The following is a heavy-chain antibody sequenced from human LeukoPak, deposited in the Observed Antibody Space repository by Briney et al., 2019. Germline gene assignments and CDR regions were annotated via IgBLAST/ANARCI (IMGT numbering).Heavy chain of an antibody. J-gene: IGHJ4*02. CDR2: IWYDGSNK. V-gene: IGHV3-33*06. CDR3: AKGGYDSSGYYDC. Sequence: PGGSLRLSCAASGFTFSSYGMHWVRQAPGKGLEWVAVIWYDGSNKYYADSVKGRFTISRDNSKNTLYLQMNSLRAEDTAVYYCAKGGYDSSGYYDCWGQGTLVTVSS. CDR1: GFTFSSYG. D-gene: IGHD3-22*01.